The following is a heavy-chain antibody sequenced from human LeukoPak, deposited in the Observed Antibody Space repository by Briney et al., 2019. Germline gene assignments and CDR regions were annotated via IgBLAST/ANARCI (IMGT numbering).Heavy chain of an antibody. CDR3: ARAEAIDY. Sequence: GASVKASCKASGYTFTGYYMHWVRQAPGQGLEWMGWINPNSGGTKYAQKFQGRVTMTRDTSISTAYMELSSLRSDDTAVYYCARAEAIDYWGQGTLVTVSS. CDR1: GYTFTGYY. V-gene: IGHV1-2*02. J-gene: IGHJ4*02. CDR2: INPNSGGT.